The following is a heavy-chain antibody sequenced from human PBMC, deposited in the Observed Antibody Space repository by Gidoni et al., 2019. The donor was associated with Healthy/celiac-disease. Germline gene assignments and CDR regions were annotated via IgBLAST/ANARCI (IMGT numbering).Heavy chain of an antibody. CDR1: GFTFSSYA. CDR3: ARDAASMGAFDI. D-gene: IGHD6-25*01. CDR2: ISYDGSNK. V-gene: IGHV3-30*01. J-gene: IGHJ3*02. Sequence: QVQLVESGGGVVQPGRSLRLSCAASGFTFSSYAMHWVRQAPGKGLVWVAVISYDGSNKYYADSVKGRFTISRDNSKNTLYLQMNSLRAEDTAVYYCARDAASMGAFDIWGQGTMVTVSS.